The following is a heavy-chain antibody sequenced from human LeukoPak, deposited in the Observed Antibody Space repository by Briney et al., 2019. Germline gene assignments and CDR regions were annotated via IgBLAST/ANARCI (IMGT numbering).Heavy chain of an antibody. CDR3: AKDLIPQGGSGDAFDI. J-gene: IGHJ3*02. D-gene: IGHD3-10*01. CDR2: ISGSGGST. Sequence: QPGGSLRLSCAASGFTFSSYAMSWVRQAPGKGLEWVSAISGSGGSTYYAGSVKGRFTISRDNSKNTLYLQMNSLRAEDTAVYYCAKDLIPQGGSGDAFDIWGQGTMVTVSS. V-gene: IGHV3-23*01. CDR1: GFTFSSYA.